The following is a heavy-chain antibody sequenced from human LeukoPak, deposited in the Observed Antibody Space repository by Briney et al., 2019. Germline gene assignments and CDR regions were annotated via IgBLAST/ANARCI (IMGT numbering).Heavy chain of an antibody. CDR1: GFSFNTYG. V-gene: IGHV3-30*02. Sequence: PGGSLRLSCAASGFSFNTYGMHWVRQAPGKGLEWVAFIRYDGSNKYYADSVKGRFTISRDNSKNTLYLQMNSLRAEDTAVYYCARGRRDGYNYPAEYFQHWGQGTLVTVSS. CDR3: ARGRRDGYNYPAEYFQH. D-gene: IGHD5-24*01. CDR2: IRYDGSNK. J-gene: IGHJ1*01.